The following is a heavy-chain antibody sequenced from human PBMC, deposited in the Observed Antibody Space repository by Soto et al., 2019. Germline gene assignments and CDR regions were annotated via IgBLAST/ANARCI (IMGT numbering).Heavy chain of an antibody. CDR3: ARDLYSNYDILTGYRYYYYYYMDV. V-gene: IGHV1-69*08. J-gene: IGHJ6*03. CDR2: IIPILGIA. D-gene: IGHD3-9*01. CDR1: GGTFSSYT. Sequence: QVQLVQSGAEVKKPGSSVKVSCKASGGTFSSYTISWVRQAPGQGLEWMGRIIPILGIANYAQKFQGRVTITADKSTSTAYMELSSLRSEDTAVYYCARDLYSNYDILTGYRYYYYYYMDVWGKGTTVTVSS.